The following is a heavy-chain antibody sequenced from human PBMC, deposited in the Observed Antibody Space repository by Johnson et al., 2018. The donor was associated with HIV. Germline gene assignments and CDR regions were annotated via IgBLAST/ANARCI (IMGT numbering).Heavy chain of an antibody. D-gene: IGHD3-16*02. Sequence: VQLVESGGGVVRPGGSLRLSCAASGFTVSSNYMSWVRQAPGKGLEWVSGINWNGGSTGYADSVKGRFTISRDNAKNTLYLQMNSLRAEDTAVYYCARDSYDYVWGSYRHDAFDIWGQGTMVAVS. CDR2: INWNGGST. CDR3: ARDSYDYVWGSYRHDAFDI. CDR1: GFTVSSNY. V-gene: IGHV3-20*04. J-gene: IGHJ3*02.